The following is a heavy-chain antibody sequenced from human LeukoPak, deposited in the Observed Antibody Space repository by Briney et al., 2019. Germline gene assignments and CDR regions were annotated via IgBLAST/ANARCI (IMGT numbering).Heavy chain of an antibody. Sequence: SETLSLTCTVSGGSISSYYWSWIRQPPGKGLEWIGYIYYSGSTYYNPSLKSRVTISVDTSKNQFSLKLSSVTAADTAVYYCARRCGGDCYYYYYGMDVWGQGTTVTVS. CDR1: GGSISSYY. V-gene: IGHV4-59*08. D-gene: IGHD2-21*02. J-gene: IGHJ6*02. CDR2: IYYSGST. CDR3: ARRCGGDCYYYYYGMDV.